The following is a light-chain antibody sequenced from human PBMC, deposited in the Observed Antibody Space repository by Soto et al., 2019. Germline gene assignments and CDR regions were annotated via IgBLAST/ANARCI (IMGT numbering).Light chain of an antibody. CDR2: DAS. CDR3: QQRSNWPPS. Sequence: IVLRQSPATLSLSPGERATLSCRASQSVSSSLAWFQQKPGQAPSLLIYDASNRATGIPARFSGSGSGTDFTLIISSLELEDFAVYYCQQRSNWPPSFGQGTKVEIK. CDR1: QSVSSS. V-gene: IGKV3-11*01. J-gene: IGKJ1*01.